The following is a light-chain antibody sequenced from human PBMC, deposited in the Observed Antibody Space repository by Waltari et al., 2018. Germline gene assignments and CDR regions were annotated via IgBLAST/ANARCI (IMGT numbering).Light chain of an antibody. V-gene: IGKV1-39*01. CDR1: QSINTY. Sequence: DIQMTQSPSSLSASVGAKVTITCRASQSINTYLNWYQQKPGKAPSLLIYAASSLDTGVPSRFTGSGSGTDFTLTISSLQPEDFATYHCQQSHSLPFTFGGGTKVEIK. CDR3: QQSHSLPFT. CDR2: AAS. J-gene: IGKJ4*01.